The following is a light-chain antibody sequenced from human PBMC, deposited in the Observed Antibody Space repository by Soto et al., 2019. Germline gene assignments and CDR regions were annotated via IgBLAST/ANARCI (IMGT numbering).Light chain of an antibody. CDR1: SSNIGAGYD. J-gene: IGLJ3*02. CDR2: RNS. V-gene: IGLV1-40*01. Sequence: QSVLTQPPSVSGAPGQRVTIYCTGSSSNIGAGYDVHWYQQLPGTARKLLIYRNSNRPSGVPDRVSGSKSGTSASLAITGLQAEDEADYYCQSYDSSRSGSVFGGGTELTVL. CDR3: QSYDSSRSGSV.